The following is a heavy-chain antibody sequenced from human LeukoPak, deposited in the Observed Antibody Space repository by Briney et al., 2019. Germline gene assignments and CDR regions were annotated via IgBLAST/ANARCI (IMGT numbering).Heavy chain of an antibody. CDR1: GYTFTGYY. CDR3: ARVGIVGANHDAFDI. Sequence: GASVKVSCKASGYTFTGYYMHWVRQAPGQGLEWMGWINPNSGGTNYAQKFQGRVTMTRDTSISTAYMELSRLRSDDTAVYYCARVGIVGANHDAFDIWGQGTMVTVSS. D-gene: IGHD1-26*01. CDR2: INPNSGGT. V-gene: IGHV1-2*02. J-gene: IGHJ3*02.